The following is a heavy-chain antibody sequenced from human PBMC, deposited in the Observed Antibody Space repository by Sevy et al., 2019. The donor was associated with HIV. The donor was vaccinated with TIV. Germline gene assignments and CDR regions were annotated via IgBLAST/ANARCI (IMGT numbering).Heavy chain of an antibody. D-gene: IGHD2-2*01. CDR3: ARAGGSTDWGIDV. CDR1: GGSISSYY. V-gene: IGHV4-59*01. J-gene: IGHJ6*02. Sequence: SETLSLTCTVSGGSISSYYWKWIRQPPGKGLEWIGYMNYSGSGSYNPSFKGRVSISLDASKNQFTLRLTSVTAADTAVYYCARAGGSTDWGIDVGGQGTTVTVSS. CDR2: MNYSGSG.